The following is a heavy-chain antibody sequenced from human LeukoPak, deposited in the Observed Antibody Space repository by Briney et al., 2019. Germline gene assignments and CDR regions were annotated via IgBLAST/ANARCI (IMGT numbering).Heavy chain of an antibody. CDR2: IYSDGST. D-gene: IGHD2-15*01. V-gene: IGHV3-66*01. CDR1: GFTVSSNY. Sequence: GGSLRLSCAASGFTVSSNYMSWVRQAPGKGLEWVSVIYSDGSTYYADAVQGRFTISRDNSKNTLYLQMNSLRAEDTAVYYCARDSAGYCSGGGCYSFGPYDYWGQGTLVTVSS. J-gene: IGHJ4*02. CDR3: ARDSAGYCSGGGCYSFGPYDY.